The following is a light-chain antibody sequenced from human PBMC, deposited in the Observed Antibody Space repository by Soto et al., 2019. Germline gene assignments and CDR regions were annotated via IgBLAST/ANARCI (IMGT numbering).Light chain of an antibody. Sequence: EIVCTQSRATLSLSPGERATLSCRASQSVSSYLAWYQQKPGQAPRLLMSGTSNRATGTPDRFSGSGSGTDFTLTISRLEPEDFAVYYCQQYGSPPITFGQGTRLEIK. J-gene: IGKJ5*01. CDR3: QQYGSPPIT. CDR1: QSVSSY. CDR2: GTS. V-gene: IGKV3-20*01.